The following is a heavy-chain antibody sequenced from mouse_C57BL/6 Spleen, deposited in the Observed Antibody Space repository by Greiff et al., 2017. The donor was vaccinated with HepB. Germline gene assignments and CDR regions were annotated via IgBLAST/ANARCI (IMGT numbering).Heavy chain of an antibody. D-gene: IGHD1-1*01. CDR1: GYTFTDYE. J-gene: IGHJ3*01. V-gene: IGHV1-15*01. CDR3: TRRGIHYYGSSYEFAY. Sequence: QVHVKQSGAELVRPGASVTLSCKASGYTFTDYEMHWVKQTPVHGLEWIGAIDPETGGTAYNQKFKGKAILTADKSSSTAYMELRSLTSEDSAVYYCTRRGIHYYGSSYEFAYWGQGTLVTVSA. CDR2: IDPETGGT.